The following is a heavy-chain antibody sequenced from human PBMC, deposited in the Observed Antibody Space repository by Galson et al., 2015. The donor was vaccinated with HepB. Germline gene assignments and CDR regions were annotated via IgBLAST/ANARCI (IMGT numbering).Heavy chain of an antibody. Sequence: ETLSLTCAVYDGSFSGYYWSWIRQSPGKGLEWIGEINHRGSTNYNPPLKSRVTISVDTTKNQFPLKLSSATAADTAVYYCASEAVGITIFALARGGQGTLVTVSS. D-gene: IGHD3-3*01. CDR1: DGSFSGYY. CDR3: ASEAVGITIFALAR. CDR2: INHRGST. J-gene: IGHJ4*02. V-gene: IGHV4-34*01.